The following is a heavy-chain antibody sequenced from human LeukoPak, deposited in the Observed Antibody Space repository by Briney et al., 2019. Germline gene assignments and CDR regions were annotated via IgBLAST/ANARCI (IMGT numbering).Heavy chain of an antibody. J-gene: IGHJ4*02. D-gene: IGHD1-1*01. CDR1: GYTFTSYG. CDR3: ARSLAPGHWKDFDY. CDR2: ISAYNGNT. Sequence: GASVKVSCKASGYTFTSYGISWVRQAPGQELEWMGWISAYNGNTNYAQKLQGRVTMTTDTSTSTAYMELRSLRSDDTAVYYCARSLAPGHWKDFDYWGQGTLVTVSS. V-gene: IGHV1-18*01.